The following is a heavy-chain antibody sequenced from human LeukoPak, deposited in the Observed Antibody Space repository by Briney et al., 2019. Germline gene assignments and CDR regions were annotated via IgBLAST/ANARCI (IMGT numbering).Heavy chain of an antibody. CDR1: GFTFSSYS. J-gene: IGHJ4*02. CDR2: ISSSSSTI. Sequence: GGSLRLSCAASGFTFSSYSMNWVRQAPGKGLEWVSYISSSSSTIYYADSVKGRFTISRDNAKNSLYLQMNSLRAEDTAVYYCARESPPDYGGNGALDYWGQGTLVTVSS. D-gene: IGHD4-23*01. V-gene: IGHV3-48*04. CDR3: ARESPPDYGGNGALDY.